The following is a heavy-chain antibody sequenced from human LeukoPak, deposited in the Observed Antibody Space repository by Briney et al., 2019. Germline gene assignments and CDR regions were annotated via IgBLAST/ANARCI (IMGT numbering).Heavy chain of an antibody. J-gene: IGHJ4*02. Sequence: GGSLRLSCAASGFIFTNYGIHWIRQAPGKGLEWVAFIPYDGNVKYYANSVKGRFTISRDNSRNTVYLQIDSLRTEDTAVYYCAKDLVEMATRTMGYWGQGTLVTVSS. D-gene: IGHD5-24*01. CDR2: IPYDGNVK. CDR1: GFIFTNYG. V-gene: IGHV3-30*02. CDR3: AKDLVEMATRTMGY.